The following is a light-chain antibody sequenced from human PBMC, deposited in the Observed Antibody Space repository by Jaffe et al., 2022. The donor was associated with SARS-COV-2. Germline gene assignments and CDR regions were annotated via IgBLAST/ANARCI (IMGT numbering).Light chain of an antibody. CDR1: GSNIGINY. Sequence: QSVLTQPPSVSAAPGQQVAISCSGSGSNIGINYVSWYQQLPGTAPKLLIYEDNKRPSGIPDRFSGSKSGTSATLGITGLQTGDEADYYCGTWDSGLSAEMFGGGTRLTVL. J-gene: IGLJ3*02. CDR3: GTWDSGLSAEM. V-gene: IGLV1-51*02. CDR2: EDN.